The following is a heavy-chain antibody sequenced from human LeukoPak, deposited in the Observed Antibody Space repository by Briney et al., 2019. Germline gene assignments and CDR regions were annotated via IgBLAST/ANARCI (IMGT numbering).Heavy chain of an antibody. CDR1: GYTFTGYY. CDR3: ARDQASGGYDSSCYYLQFDY. D-gene: IGHD3-22*01. V-gene: IGHV1-2*02. J-gene: IGHJ4*02. Sequence: ASVKVSCKASGYTFTGYYMHWVRQAPGQGLEWMGWINPNSGGTNYAQKFQGRVTMTRDTSISTAYMELSRLRSDNTAVYYCARDQASGGYDSSCYYLQFDYWGQGTLVTVSS. CDR2: INPNSGGT.